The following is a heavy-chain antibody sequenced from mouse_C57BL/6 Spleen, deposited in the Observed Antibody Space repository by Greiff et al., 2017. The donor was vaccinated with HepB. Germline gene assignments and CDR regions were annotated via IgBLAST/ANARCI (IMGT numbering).Heavy chain of an antibody. CDR3: ACHITPLAY. J-gene: IGHJ2*01. D-gene: IGHD1-1*01. V-gene: IGHV1-82*01. Sequence: VQLQQSGPELVKPGASVKISCKASGYAFSSSWMNWVKQRPGKGLEWIGRIYPGDGDTNYNGKFKGKATLTADKSSSPAYMQLSSLTSADSAVYFCACHITPLAYWGQGTTLTVSS. CDR1: GYAFSSSW. CDR2: IYPGDGDT.